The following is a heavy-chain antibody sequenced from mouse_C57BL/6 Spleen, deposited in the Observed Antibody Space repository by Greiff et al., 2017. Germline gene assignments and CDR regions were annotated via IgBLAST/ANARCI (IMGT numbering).Heavy chain of an antibody. Sequence: VQLQQSGAELVRPGASVKLSCKASGYTFTDYYINWVKQRPGQGLEWIARIYPGSGNTYYNEKFKGKATLTAEKSSSTAYMQLSSLTSEDSAVYFCARDGSSWGWFAYWGQGTLVTVSA. CDR2: IYPGSGNT. V-gene: IGHV1-76*01. CDR3: ARDGSSWGWFAY. J-gene: IGHJ3*01. D-gene: IGHD1-1*01. CDR1: GYTFTDYY.